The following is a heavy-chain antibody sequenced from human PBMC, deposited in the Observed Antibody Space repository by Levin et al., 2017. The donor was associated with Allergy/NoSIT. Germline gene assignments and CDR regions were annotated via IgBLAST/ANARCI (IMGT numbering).Heavy chain of an antibody. D-gene: IGHD4-23*01. CDR3: AKDYYGGNTKAFYFSGMDG. J-gene: IGHJ6*02. V-gene: IGHV3-23*01. CDR2: VSGTGGSV. CDR1: GFTFSTYA. Sequence: PGGSLRLSCAASGFTFSTYAVSWVRQAPGKGLEWVSAVSGTGGSVSYADSVKGRFTISRDNSKETLYLQMNSLSAEDTAVYYCAKDYYGGNTKAFYFSGMDGWGQGTTVTVSS.